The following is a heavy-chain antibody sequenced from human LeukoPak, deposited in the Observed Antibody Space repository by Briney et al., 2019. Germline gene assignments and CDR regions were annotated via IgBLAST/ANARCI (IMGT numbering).Heavy chain of an antibody. D-gene: IGHD3-16*01. CDR3: ARADHRLGEGFDY. Sequence: ASVKVSCKASGYTFTSYGVSWVRQAPGQGLEWMGWISAYNGNTNYAKKLQARVTMTTDTSTSKANMELKSLRSDDTAVDYCARADHRLGEGFDYWGQGTLVTVSS. V-gene: IGHV1-18*01. CDR1: GYTFTSYG. CDR2: ISAYNGNT. J-gene: IGHJ4*02.